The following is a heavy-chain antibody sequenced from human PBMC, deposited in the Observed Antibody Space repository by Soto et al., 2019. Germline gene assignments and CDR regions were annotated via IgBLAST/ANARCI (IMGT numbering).Heavy chain of an antibody. V-gene: IGHV3-23*01. CDR1: GFTFSRYA. D-gene: IGHD2-15*01. CDR3: AKDELDCSGGTCYSYYYYYYMDV. CDR2: IRGSGGST. J-gene: IGHJ6*03. Sequence: EVQLLESGGGLVQPGGSLRLSCAASGFTFSRYAMSWVRQAPGKGLEWVSDIRGSGGSTYYADSVKGRFTISRDNSKNTLYLQMNSLRAEDTAVYYCAKDELDCSGGTCYSYYYYYYMDVWGKGTTVTVSS.